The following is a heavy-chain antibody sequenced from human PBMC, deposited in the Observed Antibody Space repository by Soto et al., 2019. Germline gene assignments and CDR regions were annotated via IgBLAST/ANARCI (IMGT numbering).Heavy chain of an antibody. CDR1: GFTFSGSA. V-gene: IGHV3-73*01. CDR3: TSRPPVVPAKNAFDI. CDR2: IRSKANSYAT. D-gene: IGHD2-2*01. Sequence: PGGSLRLSCAASGFTFSGSAMHWVRQASGKGLEWVGRIRSKANSYATAYAASVKGRFTISRDDSKNTAYLQVNSLKTEDTAVYYCTSRPPVVPAKNAFDIWGQGTMVTVSS. J-gene: IGHJ3*02.